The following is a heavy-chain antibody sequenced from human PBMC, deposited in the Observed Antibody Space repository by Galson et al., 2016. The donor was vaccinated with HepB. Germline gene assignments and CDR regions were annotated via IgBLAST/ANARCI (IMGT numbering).Heavy chain of an antibody. Sequence: SLRLSCAASGFTFSSFEMNWVRQAPGKGLEWVSYISSSVSTIYYADSVKGRFTISRDDAKSSLFLQMNSLRAEDTGVYYCARGWARSTYYYDNSGYDSWGQGPLVIVSS. D-gene: IGHD3-22*01. CDR2: ISSSVSTI. V-gene: IGHV3-48*03. CDR3: ARGWARSTYYYDNSGYDS. J-gene: IGHJ4*02. CDR1: GFTFSSFE.